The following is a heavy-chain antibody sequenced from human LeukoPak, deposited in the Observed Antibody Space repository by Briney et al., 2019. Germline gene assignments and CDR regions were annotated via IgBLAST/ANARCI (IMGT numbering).Heavy chain of an antibody. D-gene: IGHD6-19*01. CDR1: GGSFSGYY. CDR2: INHSGST. CDR3: ARDSLGIAVAGTPRWFDP. J-gene: IGHJ5*02. V-gene: IGHV4-34*01. Sequence: SETLSLTCAVYGGSFSGYYWSWLRQPPGKGLEWIGEINHSGSTNYNPSLKSRVTISVDTSKNQFSLKLSSVTAADTAVYYCARDSLGIAVAGTPRWFDPWGQGTLVTVSS.